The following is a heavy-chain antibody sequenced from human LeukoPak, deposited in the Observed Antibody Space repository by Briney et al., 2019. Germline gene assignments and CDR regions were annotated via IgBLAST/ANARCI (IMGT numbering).Heavy chain of an antibody. CDR3: AREAAAGWVAY. V-gene: IGHV6-1*01. CDR1: GDSVSSNSGV. Sequence: SQTLSLTCAISGDSVSSNSGVWTWIRQSPSRGFEWLGRTFYRSKWYNHYAVSVKSRITINPDTSKNQFSLQLNSVTPEDTAVYYCAREAAAGWVAYWGQGTLVTVSS. D-gene: IGHD6-13*01. J-gene: IGHJ4*02. CDR2: TFYRSKWYN.